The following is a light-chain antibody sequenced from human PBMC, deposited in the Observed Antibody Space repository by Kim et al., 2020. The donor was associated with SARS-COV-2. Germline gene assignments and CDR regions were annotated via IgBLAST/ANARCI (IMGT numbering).Light chain of an antibody. CDR2: DAS. V-gene: IGKV3-11*01. J-gene: IGKJ3*01. CDR3: QQRTNWPPGFT. Sequence: PGDRVILSCRASQSVDIRLNWYQQKPGQAPRLLIYDASNRATGIPARFSGSGSGTDFTLTISSLEPEDVAVYYCQQRTNWPPGFTFGPGTKVDIK. CDR1: QSVDIR.